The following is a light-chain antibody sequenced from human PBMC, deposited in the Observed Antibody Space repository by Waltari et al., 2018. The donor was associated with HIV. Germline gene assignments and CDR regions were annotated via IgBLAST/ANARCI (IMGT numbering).Light chain of an antibody. J-gene: IGLJ2*01. CDR2: FAL. CDR1: NIESQG. CDR3: QVWDRSSAQVI. Sequence: SYELTQPHSVSVAPGQTAMITGGGNNIESQGVQRYQQKPGQAPVLVIYFALDRPPGIPERFSGSVSGNTATLTISRVDAGDEADYYCQVWDRSSAQVIFGGGTKLAVL. V-gene: IGLV3-21*04.